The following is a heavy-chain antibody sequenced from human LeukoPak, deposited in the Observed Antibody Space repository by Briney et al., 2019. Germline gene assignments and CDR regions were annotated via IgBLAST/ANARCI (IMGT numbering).Heavy chain of an antibody. V-gene: IGHV3-23*01. CDR3: ARDRPNYYGSDGHYYRRDGDY. Sequence: GGSLRLSCAASGFTFSSYAMSWVRQAPGKGLEWVSAISGSGGSTYYADSVKGRFTISRDNSENTLYLQMHSLRAEDTAVYYCARDRPNYYGSDGHYYRRDGDYWGRGTLVSVSS. D-gene: IGHD3-22*01. CDR2: ISGSGGST. J-gene: IGHJ4*02. CDR1: GFTFSSYA.